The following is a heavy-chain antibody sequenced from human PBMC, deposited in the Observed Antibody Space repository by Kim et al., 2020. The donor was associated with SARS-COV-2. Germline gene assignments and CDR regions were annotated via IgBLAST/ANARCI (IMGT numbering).Heavy chain of an antibody. J-gene: IGHJ6*02. CDR2: INPSGGST. CDR3: AREEGIAVAGTGSIHYYYYGMDV. Sequence: ASVKVSCKASGYTFTSYYMHWVRQAPGQGLEWMGIINPSGGSTSYAQKFQGRVTMTRDTSTSTVYMELSSLRSEDTAVYYCAREEGIAVAGTGSIHYYYYGMDVWGQGTTVTVSS. V-gene: IGHV1-46*03. D-gene: IGHD6-19*01. CDR1: GYTFTSYY.